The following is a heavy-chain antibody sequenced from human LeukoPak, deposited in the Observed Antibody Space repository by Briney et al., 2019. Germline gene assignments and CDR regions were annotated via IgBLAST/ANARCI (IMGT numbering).Heavy chain of an antibody. J-gene: IGHJ4*02. CDR2: IVVGSGNT. CDR1: GFTFTSSA. Sequence: SVKVSCKASGFTFTSSAMQWVRQARGQRLEWIGWIVVGSGNTNYAQKFQERATITRDMSTSTAYMELSSLRSEDTAVYYCAANLKGYCTNGVCGFDYWGQGTLVTVSS. D-gene: IGHD2-8*01. CDR3: AANLKGYCTNGVCGFDY. V-gene: IGHV1-58*02.